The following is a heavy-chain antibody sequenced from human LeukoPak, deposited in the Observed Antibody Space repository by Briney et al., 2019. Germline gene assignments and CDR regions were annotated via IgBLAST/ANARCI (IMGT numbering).Heavy chain of an antibody. CDR1: GGSISGYY. CDR3: ARRPSGFDP. D-gene: IGHD3-10*01. V-gene: IGHV4-39*07. CDR2: IYYSGST. J-gene: IGHJ5*02. Sequence: SETLSLTCTVSGGSISGYYWAWIRQPPGKGLEWIGSIYYSGSTYYNPSLKSRVTISVDTSKNQFSLKLSSVTAADTAVYYCARRPSGFDPWGQGTLVTVSS.